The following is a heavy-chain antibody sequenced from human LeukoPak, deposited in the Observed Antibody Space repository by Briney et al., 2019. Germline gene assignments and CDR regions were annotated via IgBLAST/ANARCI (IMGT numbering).Heavy chain of an antibody. V-gene: IGHV3-64*01. CDR2: ISSNGGST. CDR3: ARPLGYCSSTSCYDGGAFDI. Sequence: GGSLRLSCAASGFTFSSYAMHWVRQAPGKGLEYVSSISSNGGSTYYANSVKGRFTISRDNSKNTLYLQMGSLRAEDMAVYYCARPLGYCSSTSCYDGGAFDIWGQGTMVTVSS. D-gene: IGHD2-2*01. J-gene: IGHJ3*02. CDR1: GFTFSSYA.